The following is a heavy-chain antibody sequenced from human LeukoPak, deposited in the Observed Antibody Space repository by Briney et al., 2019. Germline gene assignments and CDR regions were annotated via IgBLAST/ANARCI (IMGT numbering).Heavy chain of an antibody. CDR2: IYYSGST. Sequence: PSETLSLTCTVSGGSISSYYWSWIRQPPGKGLEWIGYIYYSGSTNYNPSLKSRVTISVDTSKNQFSLKLSSVTAADTAVYYCARDVRVGTQRSFDIWGQGTMVTVSS. D-gene: IGHD2-21*02. J-gene: IGHJ3*02. CDR3: ARDVRVGTQRSFDI. V-gene: IGHV4-59*12. CDR1: GGSISSYY.